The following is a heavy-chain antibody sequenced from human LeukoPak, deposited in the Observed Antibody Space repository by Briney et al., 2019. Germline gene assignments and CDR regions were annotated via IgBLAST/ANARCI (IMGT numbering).Heavy chain of an antibody. V-gene: IGHV4-39*07. Sequence: SETLSLTCTVSGGSISSSSYYWGWIRQPPGKGLEWIGSIYHSGSTYYNPSLKSRVTISVDTSKNQFSLKLSSVTAADTAVYYCARDRVWWQNYYYYYMDVWGKGTTVTVSS. CDR1: GGSISSSSYY. J-gene: IGHJ6*03. D-gene: IGHD4/OR15-4a*01. CDR2: IYHSGST. CDR3: ARDRVWWQNYYYYYMDV.